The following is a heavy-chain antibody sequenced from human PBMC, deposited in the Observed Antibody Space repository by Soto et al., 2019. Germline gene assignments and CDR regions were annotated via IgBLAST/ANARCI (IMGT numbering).Heavy chain of an antibody. CDR2: IYYSGST. CDR3: ARARGYSYGMPDC. CDR1: GDSISSGGYY. Sequence: QVHLQESGPGLVKSSQTLSLTCTVSGDSISSGGYYWSWIRQHPGKGLEWIGYIYYSGSTYYNPSLKSRLTISLDTSKNQFSLKLSSVTAADTAVYYCARARGYSYGMPDCWGQGTLVTVSS. D-gene: IGHD5-18*01. J-gene: IGHJ4*02. V-gene: IGHV4-31*03.